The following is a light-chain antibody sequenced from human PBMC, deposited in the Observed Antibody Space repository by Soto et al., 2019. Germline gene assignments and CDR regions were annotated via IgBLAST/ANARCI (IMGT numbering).Light chain of an antibody. CDR1: SSDFGGYNY. Sequence: QSALTQPASVSGSPGQSITISCTGTSSDFGGYNYVSWYQQHPGKAPKLMIYDVSNRPSGVSNRFSGSKSGNTASLTISGLQVEDEADYYCSSYTSSSILYVFGTGTKVTVL. J-gene: IGLJ1*01. CDR3: SSYTSSSILYV. CDR2: DVS. V-gene: IGLV2-14*01.